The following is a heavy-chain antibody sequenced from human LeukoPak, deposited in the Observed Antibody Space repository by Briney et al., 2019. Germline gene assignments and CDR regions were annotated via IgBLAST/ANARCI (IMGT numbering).Heavy chain of an antibody. CDR1: GGSISSHY. V-gene: IGHV4-59*08. D-gene: IGHD5-24*01. CDR3: ARPRDGYNFGAFVM. Sequence: PSETLSLTCTVSGGSISSHYWGWIRHPPGKGLEWIGNIYYSGSTNYNPSLKSRVTISVDTSKNQFSLKLSSVTAADTAVYYCARPRDGYNFGAFVMWGQGTLVTVSS. J-gene: IGHJ3*02. CDR2: IYYSGST.